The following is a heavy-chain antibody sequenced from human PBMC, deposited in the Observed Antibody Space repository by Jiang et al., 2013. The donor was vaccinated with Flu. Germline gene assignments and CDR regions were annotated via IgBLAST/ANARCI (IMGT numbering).Heavy chain of an antibody. Sequence: SGAEVKKPGATVKISCKVSGYTFTDYYMHWVQQAPGKGLEWMGLVDPEDGETIYAEKFQGRVTITADTSTDTAYMELSSLRSEDTAVYYCATGSTTFWSGYYTGYYYYMDVWGKGTTVTVSS. CDR1: GYTFTDYY. V-gene: IGHV1-69-2*01. D-gene: IGHD3-3*01. CDR2: VDPEDGET. CDR3: ATGSTTFWSGYYTGYYYYMDV. J-gene: IGHJ6*03.